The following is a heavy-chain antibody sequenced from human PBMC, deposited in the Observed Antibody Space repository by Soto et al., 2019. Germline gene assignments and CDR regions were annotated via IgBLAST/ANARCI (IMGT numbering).Heavy chain of an antibody. J-gene: IGHJ5*01. D-gene: IGHD3-10*02. Sequence: QVQLQESGPGLVKPSETLSLTCTVSGGSISSYYWSWIRQPPGKGLEWIGFIFYSGSTSYNPSLXXRXXISIDTSEYQFSLKLNSVTAADTAVYYCASMIGDPVLSFDSWGQGTLVAVPS. CDR1: GGSISSYY. V-gene: IGHV4-59*01. CDR2: IFYSGST. CDR3: ASMIGDPVLSFDS.